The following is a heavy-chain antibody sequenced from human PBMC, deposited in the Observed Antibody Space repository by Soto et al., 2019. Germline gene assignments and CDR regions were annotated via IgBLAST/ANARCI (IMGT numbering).Heavy chain of an antibody. Sequence: QEQLVQSGAEVKKPGASVKVSCKASGYTFTTYEINWVRQATGQGLERMGWMNPNSGNTHFAQKFQGRVTMTRDTSTITAYMELSSLRSEDTAVYYCVRRSGWLLWAQGTLVTVSS. V-gene: IGHV1-8*01. CDR2: MNPNSGNT. CDR1: GYTFTTYE. CDR3: VRRSGWLL. J-gene: IGHJ4*02. D-gene: IGHD6-19*01.